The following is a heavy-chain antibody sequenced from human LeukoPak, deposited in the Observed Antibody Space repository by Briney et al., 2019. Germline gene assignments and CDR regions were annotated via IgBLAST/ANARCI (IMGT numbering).Heavy chain of an antibody. Sequence: SQTLSLTCTVSGASINSAGYYWSWIRQLPGKGLEWIGYISYTGSTYYNPSLKSRVIISRDTSKNQFSLKLSSVTAADTAIYYCARGDYWGQGALVTVSS. CDR3: ARGDY. J-gene: IGHJ4*02. V-gene: IGHV4-31*03. CDR1: GASINSAGYY. CDR2: ISYTGST.